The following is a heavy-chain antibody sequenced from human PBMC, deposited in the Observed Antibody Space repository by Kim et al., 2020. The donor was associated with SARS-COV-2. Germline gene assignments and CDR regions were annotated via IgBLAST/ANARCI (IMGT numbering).Heavy chain of an antibody. CDR3: ARGGVSSGWPYYYYGMDV. CDR1: GGSISSYY. V-gene: IGHV4-59*13. CDR2: IYFSGST. J-gene: IGHJ6*01. Sequence: SETLSLTCTVSGGSISSYYWSWIRQPPGKGLEWIGYIYFSGSTNYNPSLKSRVTISVDTSKNQFSLKLSSVTAADTAVYYCARGGVSSGWPYYYYGMDV. D-gene: IGHD6-19*01.